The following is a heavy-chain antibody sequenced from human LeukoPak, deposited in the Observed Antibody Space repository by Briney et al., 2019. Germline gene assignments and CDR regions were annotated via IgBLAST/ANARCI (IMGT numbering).Heavy chain of an antibody. Sequence: SETLSLTCTVSGGSISSYYWSWIRQPPGKGVGWIGYIYYSGSTNYNPSLKSRVTISVDTSKNQFSLKLSSVTAADTAVYYCVAATGPYSTEFEFDYWGQGTLVTVSS. CDR3: VAATGPYSTEFEFDY. J-gene: IGHJ4*02. CDR2: IYYSGST. D-gene: IGHD2-15*01. V-gene: IGHV4-59*08. CDR1: GGSISSYY.